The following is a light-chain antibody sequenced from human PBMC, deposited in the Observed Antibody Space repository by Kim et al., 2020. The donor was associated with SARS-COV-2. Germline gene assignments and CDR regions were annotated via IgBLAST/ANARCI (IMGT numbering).Light chain of an antibody. CDR1: QNIYSY. Sequence: EIVLTQSPATLSLSPGEEATLSCRASQNIYSYLAWYQQKPGQAPRLLIYGASSRASGIPARFRGGGSGTAFTLTISSLEPEDSAVYYCQQRTNRPPLTFGGGTKLEI. J-gene: IGKJ4*01. CDR2: GAS. V-gene: IGKV3-11*01. CDR3: QQRTNRPPLT.